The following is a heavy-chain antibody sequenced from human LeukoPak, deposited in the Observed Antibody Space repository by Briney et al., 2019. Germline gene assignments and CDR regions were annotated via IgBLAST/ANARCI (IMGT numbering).Heavy chain of an antibody. CDR1: GFTFSNYV. Sequence: PGGSLRLSCVVSGFTFSNYVMSWVRQAPGKGLEWVSSISSSSSCIYYADSVKGRFTISRDNAKNSLYLQMNSLRAEDTAVYYCAREKLYWFDPWGQGTLVTVSS. J-gene: IGHJ5*02. CDR3: AREKLYWFDP. D-gene: IGHD2-15*01. CDR2: ISSSSSCI. V-gene: IGHV3-21*01.